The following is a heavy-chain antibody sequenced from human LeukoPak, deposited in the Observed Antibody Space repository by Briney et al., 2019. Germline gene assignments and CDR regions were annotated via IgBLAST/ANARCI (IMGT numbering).Heavy chain of an antibody. CDR1: GFTFSSYS. Sequence: NTGGSLRLSCAASGFTFSSYSMNWVRQAPGKGLEWVSSISSSSSYIYYADSVKGRFTISRDNAKNSLYLQMNSLRAEDTAVYYCARAPMGVVPAAPKTPFDYWGQGTLVTVSS. J-gene: IGHJ4*02. D-gene: IGHD2-2*01. CDR3: ARAPMGVVPAAPKTPFDY. CDR2: ISSSSSYI. V-gene: IGHV3-21*01.